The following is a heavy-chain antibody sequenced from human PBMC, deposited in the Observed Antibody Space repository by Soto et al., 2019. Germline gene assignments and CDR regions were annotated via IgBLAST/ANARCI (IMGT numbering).Heavy chain of an antibody. CDR1: GGSIYTGNYY. J-gene: IGHJ4*02. Sequence: QVQLQESGPGLVKPSQTLSLACSLSGGSIYTGNYYWSWIRQHPGKGLEWIGYNFYSGSSFYNPSLKSRVAISVDTSKNQFSLTLSSVTAADTAVYYCVRGILNWGLTKRLYYFDFWGQGTLVTVSS. D-gene: IGHD7-27*01. V-gene: IGHV4-31*03. CDR3: VRGILNWGLTKRLYYFDF. CDR2: NFYSGSS.